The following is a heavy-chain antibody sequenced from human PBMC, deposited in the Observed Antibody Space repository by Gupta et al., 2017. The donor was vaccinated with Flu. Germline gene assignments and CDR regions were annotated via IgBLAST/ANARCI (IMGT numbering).Heavy chain of an antibody. J-gene: IGHJ4*02. D-gene: IGHD4-17*01. Sequence: QVQLVASGGGVVQPGRSLGLSCAASGFSFSTHAMPWVRQAPVKGLECVAAIWYDGSNQYYADSVKGRFTISRDNSKNTVFLQMNSLRAEDTAIYYCAREHLTVTPRTIDYWGQGTLVTVSS. CDR2: IWYDGSNQ. CDR1: GFSFSTHA. V-gene: IGHV3-33*01. CDR3: AREHLTVTPRTIDY.